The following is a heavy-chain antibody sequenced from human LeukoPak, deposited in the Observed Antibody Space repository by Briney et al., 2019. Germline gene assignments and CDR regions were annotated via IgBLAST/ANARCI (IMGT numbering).Heavy chain of an antibody. CDR1: GGTFSSYA. V-gene: IGHV1-69*13. D-gene: IGHD6-19*01. CDR2: IIPIFGTA. J-gene: IGHJ4*02. CDR3: ARKAVAGYYFDY. Sequence: ASVKVSCKASGGTFSSYAISWVRQAPGQGLEWMGGIIPIFGTANYAQKFQGRVTITADESTSTAYMGLSSLRSEDTAVYYCARKAVAGYYFDYWGQGTLVTVSS.